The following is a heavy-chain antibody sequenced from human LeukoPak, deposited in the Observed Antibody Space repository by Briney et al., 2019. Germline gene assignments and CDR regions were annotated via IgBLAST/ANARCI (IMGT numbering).Heavy chain of an antibody. CDR2: INPNSGGT. J-gene: IGHJ6*02. Sequence: ASVKVSCNASGYTFTGYYMHRVRQAPGQGLEWMGWINPNSGGTNYAQKFQGRVTMTRDTSISTAYMELSRLRSDDTAVYYCARDLFSSSWYVIVYYYGMDVWGQGTTVTVSS. D-gene: IGHD6-13*01. V-gene: IGHV1-2*02. CDR1: GYTFTGYY. CDR3: ARDLFSSSWYVIVYYYGMDV.